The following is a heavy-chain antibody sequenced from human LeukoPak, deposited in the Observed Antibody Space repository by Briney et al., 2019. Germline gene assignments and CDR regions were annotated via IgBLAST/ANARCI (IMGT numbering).Heavy chain of an antibody. J-gene: IGHJ4*02. V-gene: IGHV3-23*01. CDR2: ITGGGDVA. CDR1: GFSFSTYA. D-gene: IGHD1-1*01. Sequence: SGGSLRLSCEASGFSFSTYAMIWVRPAPGKGLEWVSGITGGGDVAYYADSVKGRFTISRDNSKNTLSLQMASLRAEDTAKYYCAKDQLGLGMTFYYFDKWGQGTLVSVSS. CDR3: AKDQLGLGMTFYYFDK.